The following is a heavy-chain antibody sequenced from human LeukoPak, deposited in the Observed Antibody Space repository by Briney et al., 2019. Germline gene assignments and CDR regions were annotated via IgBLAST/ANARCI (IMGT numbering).Heavy chain of an antibody. CDR1: GYTFSNYY. D-gene: IGHD2-2*01. Sequence: GASVKVSCKTSGYTFSNYYLHWVRQAPGQEPEWVGIIKPSDGSTQYPQKFQGRVTMTRDMSASTVYMELSSLTSEDTAMYYCAREPPESYRFDYWGQGAPVTVSS. CDR2: IKPSDGST. CDR3: AREPPESYRFDY. J-gene: IGHJ4*02. V-gene: IGHV1-46*01.